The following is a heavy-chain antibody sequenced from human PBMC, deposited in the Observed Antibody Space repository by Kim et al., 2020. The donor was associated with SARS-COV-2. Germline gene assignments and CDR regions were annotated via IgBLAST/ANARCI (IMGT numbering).Heavy chain of an antibody. J-gene: IGHJ6*02. Sequence: SQTLARTCAISGDSVSSNSAAWNWIRQSPSRGLEWLGRTYYRSKWYNDYAVSVKSRITINPDTSKNQFSLQLNSVTPEDTAVYYCARGIRYCSSTSCYGDYYYYYGMDVWGQGTTVTVSS. CDR1: GDSVSSNSAA. D-gene: IGHD2-2*01. V-gene: IGHV6-1*01. CDR3: ARGIRYCSSTSCYGDYYYYYGMDV. CDR2: TYYRSKWYN.